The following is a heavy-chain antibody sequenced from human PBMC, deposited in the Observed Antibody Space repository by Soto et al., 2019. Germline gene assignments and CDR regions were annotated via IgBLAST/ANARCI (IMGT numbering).Heavy chain of an antibody. CDR2: ISYDGSNK. V-gene: IGHV3-30*18. D-gene: IGHD6-19*01. Sequence: GGSLRLSCAASGFTFSSYGMHWVRQAPGKGLEWVAVISYDGSNKYYADSVKGRFTISRDNSKNTLYLQMNSLRAEDTAVYYCAKCAFRKQWLKYGMDVWGQGTTVTVSS. CDR3: AKCAFRKQWLKYGMDV. J-gene: IGHJ6*02. CDR1: GFTFSSYG.